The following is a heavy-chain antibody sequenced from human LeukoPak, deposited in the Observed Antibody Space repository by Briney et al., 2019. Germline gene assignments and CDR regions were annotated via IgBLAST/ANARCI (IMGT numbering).Heavy chain of an antibody. CDR1: GGSFSGYY. V-gene: IGHV4-34*01. D-gene: IGHD3-9*01. CDR3: ARSYYDILTGSLGYYYYMDV. Sequence: SETLSLTCAVYGGSFSGYYWSWIRQPPGKGLEWIGEINHSGSTNYNPSLKSRVTISVDTSKNQFSLKLSSVTAADTAVYYCARSYYDILTGSLGYYYYMDVWGKGTTVTVSS. J-gene: IGHJ6*03. CDR2: INHSGST.